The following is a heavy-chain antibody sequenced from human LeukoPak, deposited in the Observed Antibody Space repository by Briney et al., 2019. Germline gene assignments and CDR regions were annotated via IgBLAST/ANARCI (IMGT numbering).Heavy chain of an antibody. CDR3: AKGGGLIVATMLGY. CDR2: ISYDGSNK. Sequence: GRSLRLSCAASGFTFSSYAMHWVRQAPGKGLEWVAVISYDGSNKYYADSVKGRFTISRDNSKNTLYLQMNSLRAEDTAVYYCAKGGGLIVATMLGYWGQGTLVTVSS. J-gene: IGHJ4*02. D-gene: IGHD5-12*01. V-gene: IGHV3-30-3*01. CDR1: GFTFSSYA.